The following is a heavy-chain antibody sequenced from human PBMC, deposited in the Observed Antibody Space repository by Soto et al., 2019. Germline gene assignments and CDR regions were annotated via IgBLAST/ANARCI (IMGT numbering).Heavy chain of an antibody. V-gene: IGHV1-2*04. Sequence: ASVKVSCKASGYTFTGYYMHWVRQAPGQGLEWMGWINPNSGGTNYAQKSQGWVTMTRDTSISTAYMELSRLRSDDTAVYYCARVIAVAGWELGAFDIWGQGTMVTVSS. CDR3: ARVIAVAGWELGAFDI. CDR1: GYTFTGYY. CDR2: INPNSGGT. D-gene: IGHD6-19*01. J-gene: IGHJ3*02.